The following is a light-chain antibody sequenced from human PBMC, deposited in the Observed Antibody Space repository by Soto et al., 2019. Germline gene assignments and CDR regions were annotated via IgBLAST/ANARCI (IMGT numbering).Light chain of an antibody. Sequence: QPVLTQPASVSGSPGQSITISCTGTSSDIGSYNLVSWYQQYPGKVPKLLISEVSKRPSGVSNRFSGSKSGNTASLTISGLQTEDEADYYCCSHAGSSVVFGGGTKLTVL. CDR2: EVS. CDR1: SSDIGSYNL. V-gene: IGLV2-23*02. CDR3: CSHAGSSVV. J-gene: IGLJ2*01.